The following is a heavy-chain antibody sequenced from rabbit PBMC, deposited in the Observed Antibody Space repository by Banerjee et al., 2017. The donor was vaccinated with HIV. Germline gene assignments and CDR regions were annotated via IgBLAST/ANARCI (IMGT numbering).Heavy chain of an antibody. J-gene: IGHJ6*01. CDR3: ARYGESSAYAMDL. V-gene: IGHV1S40*01. Sequence: QSLEESGGDLVKPGASLTLTCKASGFDLSSYCMCWVRQAPGKGLEWSACIYTSSGSTWYASWAKGRFTITKTSSTTVTLQMTSLTAADTATYFCARYGESSAYAMDLWGQGTLVTVS. CDR2: IYTSSGST. CDR1: GFDLSSYC. D-gene: IGHD5-1*01.